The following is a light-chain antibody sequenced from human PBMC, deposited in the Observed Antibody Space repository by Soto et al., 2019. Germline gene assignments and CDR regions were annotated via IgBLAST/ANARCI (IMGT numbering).Light chain of an antibody. CDR2: ETS. CDR3: QHCSCSLWT. J-gene: IGKJ1*01. CDR1: QSVSSSY. Sequence: EIVSTQSPGTLSLSPGERETISCVASQSVSSSYLAWYQQRPGQAPRLLIYETSTRATGIPDRFRANGSATDFTLTSSRLEPEDFAVYYCQHCSCSLWTFGQGTKVDIK. V-gene: IGKV3-20*01.